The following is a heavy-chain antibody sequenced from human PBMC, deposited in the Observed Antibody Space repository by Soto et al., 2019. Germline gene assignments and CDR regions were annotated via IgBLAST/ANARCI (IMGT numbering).Heavy chain of an antibody. CDR2: IYYSGST. J-gene: IGHJ6*02. Sequence: PSETLSLTCTVSGDSISNNNFYWGWIRQPPGKGLEWIGSIYYSGSTYYNPSLKSRVTISVDTSKNQFSLKLSSVTAADTAVYYCARYPVYYYGMDVWGQETTVPVSS. V-gene: IGHV4-39*07. CDR3: ARYPVYYYGMDV. CDR1: GDSISNNNFY.